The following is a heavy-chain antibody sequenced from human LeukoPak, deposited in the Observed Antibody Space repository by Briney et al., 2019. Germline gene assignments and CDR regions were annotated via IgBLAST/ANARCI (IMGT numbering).Heavy chain of an antibody. V-gene: IGHV3-53*01. D-gene: IGHD6-19*01. J-gene: IGHJ5*02. CDR1: GVIVSRNF. CDR2: MYAGGTT. Sequence: PGGSLRLSCAASGVIVSRNFMSWVRQAPGKGLQWVAIMYAGGTTDYSDSVRGRFHISRDSSNNTLSLQINSLRAEDTAVYYCARGSGGGWPLDRWGQGVLVTVSS. CDR3: ARGSGGGWPLDR.